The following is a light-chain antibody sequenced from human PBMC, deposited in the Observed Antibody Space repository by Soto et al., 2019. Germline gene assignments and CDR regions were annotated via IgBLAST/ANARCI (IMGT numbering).Light chain of an antibody. J-gene: IGKJ1*01. CDR2: AAS. Sequence: DIQMTQSPSSLSASVGDRVTITCRASQSISSYLNWYQQKPGKAPKLLIYAASSLQSGVPSRFSGSGSGTEFTLTISSLQPDDVAIYYCQQYNSYSTFGQGTKVDIK. V-gene: IGKV1-16*01. CDR3: QQYNSYST. CDR1: QSISSY.